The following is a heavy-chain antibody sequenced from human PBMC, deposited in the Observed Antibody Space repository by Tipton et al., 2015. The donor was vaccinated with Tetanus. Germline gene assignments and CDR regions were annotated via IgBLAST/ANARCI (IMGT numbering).Heavy chain of an antibody. CDR1: GFTFSSYG. CDR3: ASVFVLLFPRYFDR. V-gene: IGHV3-NL1*01. CDR2: IVGAADAI. J-gene: IGHJ4*02. Sequence: SLRLSCAASGFTFSSYGMHWVRQAPGKGPEWVSAIVGAADAIFYADSVKGRFTISRDNSKNTLYLEMNSLGAEDTAVYYCASVFVLLFPRYFDRWGQGTLVTVSS. D-gene: IGHD2-21*01.